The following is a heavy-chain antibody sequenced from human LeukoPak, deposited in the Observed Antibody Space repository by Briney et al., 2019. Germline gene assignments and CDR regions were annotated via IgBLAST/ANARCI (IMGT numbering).Heavy chain of an antibody. Sequence: GGSLRLSCAASGFTVSNNYMSWVRQAPGKGLEWVSITYSDSSTNYADSVKGRFTISRDTSQNTLSLQMNSLRAEDTAVYYCVRKNRDFNAAYDIWGQGTVVTVSS. CDR2: TYSDSST. V-gene: IGHV3-53*01. J-gene: IGHJ3*02. D-gene: IGHD2-21*02. CDR1: GFTVSNNY. CDR3: VRKNRDFNAAYDI.